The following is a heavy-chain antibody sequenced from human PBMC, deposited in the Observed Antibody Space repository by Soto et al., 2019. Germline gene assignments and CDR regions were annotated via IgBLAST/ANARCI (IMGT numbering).Heavy chain of an antibody. V-gene: IGHV5-51*01. Sequence: PGESLKISCKGLGYNFPDYWIAWVRQMPGKGLEYMGIIYPGDSDTRYSPSFQGQVTISADKSISTAADTAIYYCATRITVFGLLIPPFDPWGQGTQVTVSS. CDR1: GYNFPDYW. CDR2: IYPGDSDT. CDR3: LIPPFDP. J-gene: IGHJ5*02. D-gene: IGHD3-3*01.